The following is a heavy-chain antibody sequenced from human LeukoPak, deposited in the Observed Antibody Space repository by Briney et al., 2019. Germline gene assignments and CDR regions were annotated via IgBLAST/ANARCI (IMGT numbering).Heavy chain of an antibody. CDR3: ARASSGWPINWFDP. J-gene: IGHJ5*02. D-gene: IGHD6-19*01. Sequence: PSETLSLTCTVSGVSISSYYWSWIRQPPGKGLEWIGYIYYSGSTNYNPSLKSRVTISVDTSKNQFSLKLSSVTAADTAVYYCARASSGWPINWFDPWGQGTLVTVSS. CDR1: GVSISSYY. V-gene: IGHV4-59*01. CDR2: IYYSGST.